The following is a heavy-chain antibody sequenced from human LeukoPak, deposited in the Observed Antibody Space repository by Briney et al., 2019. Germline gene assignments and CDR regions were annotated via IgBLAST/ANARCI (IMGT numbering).Heavy chain of an antibody. Sequence: GESLKISCKGSGYSFTSYWIGWVRQMPGKGLEWMGIIYPGDPDTRYSPSFQGQVTISADKSISTAYLQWSSLKASDTAMYYCARPRREAGYSSSWYGVDYWGQGTLVTVSS. CDR1: GYSFTSYW. CDR3: ARPRREAGYSSSWYGVDY. CDR2: IYPGDPDT. V-gene: IGHV5-51*01. D-gene: IGHD6-13*01. J-gene: IGHJ4*02.